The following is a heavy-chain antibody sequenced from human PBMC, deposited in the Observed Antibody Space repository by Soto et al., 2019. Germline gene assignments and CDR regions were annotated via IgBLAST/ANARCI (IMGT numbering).Heavy chain of an antibody. CDR1: GFTFRTYG. V-gene: IGHV3-33*01. CDR3: ARDRGGNSYGYPFDY. D-gene: IGHD5-18*01. J-gene: IGHJ4*02. CDR2: IWYDGSNK. Sequence: QVQLVESGGDVVKPGRSLRLSCAASGFTFRTYGMHWVRQAPGKGLEWVAVIWYDGSNKYYADSVKGRFTISRDNSKNTLYLQMNSLRAEDTAMYYCARDRGGNSYGYPFDYWGQGTLVTVSS.